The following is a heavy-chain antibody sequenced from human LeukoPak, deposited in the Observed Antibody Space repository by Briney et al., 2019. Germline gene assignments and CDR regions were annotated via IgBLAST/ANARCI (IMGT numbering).Heavy chain of an antibody. CDR2: IYYSGST. CDR3: ARHRPSLVATKAYFDY. CDR1: GGSISSYY. V-gene: IGHV4-59*08. D-gene: IGHD5-12*01. Sequence: SETLSLTCTVSGGSISSYYWSWIRQPPGKGLEWIGYIYYSGSTNYNPSLKSRVTISVGTSKNQFSLKLSSVTAADTAVYYCARHRPSLVATKAYFDYWGQGTLVTVSS. J-gene: IGHJ4*02.